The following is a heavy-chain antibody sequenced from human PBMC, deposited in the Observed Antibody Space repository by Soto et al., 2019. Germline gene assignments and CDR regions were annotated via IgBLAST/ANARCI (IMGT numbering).Heavy chain of an antibody. D-gene: IGHD3-3*01. Sequence: QITLKESGPTLVKPTQTLTLTCTFSGFSLSTSGVGVGWIRQPPGKALEWLALIYWDDYKRYSPSLKSRLTITKDTSKNQVVLTITNMDPVDTATYHCAHTSRITIFGVVNNWFDPRGQGTLVTVSS. CDR3: AHTSRITIFGVVNNWFDP. V-gene: IGHV2-5*02. CDR1: GFSLSTSGVG. J-gene: IGHJ5*02. CDR2: IYWDDYK.